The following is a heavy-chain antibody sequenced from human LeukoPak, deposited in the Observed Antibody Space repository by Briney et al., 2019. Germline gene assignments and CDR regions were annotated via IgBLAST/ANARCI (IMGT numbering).Heavy chain of an antibody. CDR2: ISNSGSSI. Sequence: PGGSLRLSCAASGVTFSDCYMSWIRQAPGKGLEWVSYISNSGSSIYYADSVKGRFTISRDNAKNSLYLQMNSLRAEDTAVYYCARGGDPDYWGQGTLVTVSS. J-gene: IGHJ4*02. CDR1: GVTFSDCY. V-gene: IGHV3-11*04. D-gene: IGHD2-21*02. CDR3: ARGGDPDY.